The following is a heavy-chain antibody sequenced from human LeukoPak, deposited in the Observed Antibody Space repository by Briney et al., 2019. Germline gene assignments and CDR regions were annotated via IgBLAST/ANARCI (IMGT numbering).Heavy chain of an antibody. D-gene: IGHD3-9*01. CDR1: GGTFSSYA. CDR2: IIPIFGTA. Sequence: GSSVKVSCKASGGTFSSYAISWVRQAPGQGLEWMGGIIPIFGTANYAQKFQGRVTITADESTSTAYMELSSLRSEDTAVYYCARGAYDILTGYPQYYFDYWGQGTLVTVSS. V-gene: IGHV1-69*01. J-gene: IGHJ4*02. CDR3: ARGAYDILTGYPQYYFDY.